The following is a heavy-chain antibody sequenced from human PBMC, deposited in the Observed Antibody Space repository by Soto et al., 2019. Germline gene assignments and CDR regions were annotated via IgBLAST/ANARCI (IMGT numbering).Heavy chain of an antibody. D-gene: IGHD6-13*01. CDR2: IYSGGST. CDR1: GFTVSSNY. J-gene: IGHJ6*02. Sequence: PGGSLRLSCAASGFTVSSNYMGWVRQAPGKGLEWVSVIYSGGSTYYADSVKGRFTISRDNSKNTLHLQMNSLRAENTAVYYCARDGIAAAGISNYYYYGMDVWGQGTTVTVSS. CDR3: ARDGIAAAGISNYYYYGMDV. V-gene: IGHV3-53*01.